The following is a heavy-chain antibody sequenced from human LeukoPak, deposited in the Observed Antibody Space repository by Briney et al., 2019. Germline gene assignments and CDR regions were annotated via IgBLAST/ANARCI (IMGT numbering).Heavy chain of an antibody. CDR3: ARASPRYSSSWYSDYFDY. J-gene: IGHJ4*02. CDR1: GYSISSGYY. V-gene: IGHV4-38-2*02. Sequence: SETLSLTCTVSGYSISSGYYWGWIRQPPGKGLEWIGSIYYSGTTYYNPSLKSRVTISVDTSKNQFSLKLSSVTAADTAVYYCARASPRYSSSWYSDYFDYWGQGTLVTVSS. D-gene: IGHD6-13*01. CDR2: IYYSGTT.